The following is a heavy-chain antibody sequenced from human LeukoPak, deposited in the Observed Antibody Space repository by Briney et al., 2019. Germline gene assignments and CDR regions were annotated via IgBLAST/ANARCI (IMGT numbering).Heavy chain of an antibody. Sequence: SETLSLTCTVSGGSVTSDYWSWVRQPPGKGLEWIGYMYYSVSTNYNPSLKSRVTISGDTSKNRFSLKLSSVTSADTTVYYCARRYCSSTSCPIDYWGQGTLVSVSS. CDR2: MYYSVST. CDR1: GGSVTSDY. J-gene: IGHJ4*02. D-gene: IGHD2-2*01. CDR3: ARRYCSSTSCPIDY. V-gene: IGHV4-59*08.